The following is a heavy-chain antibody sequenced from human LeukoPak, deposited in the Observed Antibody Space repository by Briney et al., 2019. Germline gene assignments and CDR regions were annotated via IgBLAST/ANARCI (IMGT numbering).Heavy chain of an antibody. CDR1: GGSISSYY. CDR2: IYYSGST. D-gene: IGHD3-22*01. CDR3: TRGSIAYYYMDV. Sequence: PSETLSLTCTVSGGSISSYYWSWIRQPPGKGLEWIGYIYYSGSTNYNSSFKSRVTISIDTSKNQFSLRLSSVTAADTAAYYCTRGSIAYYYMDVWGKGTTVTISS. V-gene: IGHV4-59*01. J-gene: IGHJ6*03.